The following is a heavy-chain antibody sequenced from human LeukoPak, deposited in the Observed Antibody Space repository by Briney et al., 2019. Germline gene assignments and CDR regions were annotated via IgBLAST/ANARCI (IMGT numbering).Heavy chain of an antibody. Sequence: GGSLRLSCAASGFTFSSFGMSWVRQAPGKGLEWVSAISGSGGSTYYADPVKGRFTISRDNSKYTLSLQMNSLRAEDTAIYYCATYRQVLLPFESWGQGTLVTVSS. CDR1: GFTFSSFG. D-gene: IGHD2-8*02. CDR3: ATYRQVLLPFES. J-gene: IGHJ4*02. V-gene: IGHV3-23*01. CDR2: ISGSGGST.